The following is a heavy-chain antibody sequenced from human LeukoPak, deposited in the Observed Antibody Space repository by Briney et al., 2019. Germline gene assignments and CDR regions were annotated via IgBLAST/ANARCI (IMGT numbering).Heavy chain of an antibody. Sequence: GGSLRLSCAASGFTFSSYGMHWVRQAPGKGLEWVAVISYDGSNKYYADSVKGRFTISRDNSKSTLYLQVNSLRAEDTAVYYCAKDYILSGLGYCSSTSCYPDYWGQGTLVTVSS. CDR1: GFTFSSYG. J-gene: IGHJ4*02. V-gene: IGHV3-30*18. CDR3: AKDYILSGLGYCSSTSCYPDY. CDR2: ISYDGSNK. D-gene: IGHD2-2*01.